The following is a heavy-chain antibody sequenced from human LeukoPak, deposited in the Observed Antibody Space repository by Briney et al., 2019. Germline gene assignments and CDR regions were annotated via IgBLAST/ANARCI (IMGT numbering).Heavy chain of an antibody. Sequence: SETLSLTCTVSGCSVSSGSYYWSWIRQPPGKGLEWIGYIYYSGSTNYNPSLKSRVTISVDTSKNQFSLKLSSVTAADTAVYYCARDWGLGYCSGGSCYSYYYGMDVWGQGTTVTVSS. CDR1: GCSVSSGSYY. CDR3: ARDWGLGYCSGGSCYSYYYGMDV. D-gene: IGHD2-15*01. V-gene: IGHV4-61*01. J-gene: IGHJ6*02. CDR2: IYYSGST.